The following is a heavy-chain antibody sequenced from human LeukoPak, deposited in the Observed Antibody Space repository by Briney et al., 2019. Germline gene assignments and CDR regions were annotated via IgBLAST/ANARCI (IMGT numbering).Heavy chain of an antibody. CDR1: GGSVTSTNW. CDR2: VHLDGRT. CDR3: ARGDPYYYDSSGYYAPTSHYYYYYYGMDV. D-gene: IGHD3-22*01. Sequence: SETLSLTCDVSGGSVTSTNWWTWVRQPPGKGLEWIGEVHLDGRTNYNPSLKSRLIMSVDLPENHISLKLTSVTAADTAVYYCARGDPYYYDSSGYYAPTSHYYYYYYGMDVWGQGTTVTVSS. V-gene: IGHV4-4*02. J-gene: IGHJ6*02.